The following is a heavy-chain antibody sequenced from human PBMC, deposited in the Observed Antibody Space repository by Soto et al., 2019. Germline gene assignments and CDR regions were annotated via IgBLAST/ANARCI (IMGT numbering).Heavy chain of an antibody. Sequence: SVKVSCKASGYTFTGYYMHWVRQAPGQGLEWMGWINPNSGGTNYAQKFQGWVTMTRDTSISTAYMELSRLRSDDTAVYYCARAYSGRYDAFDIWGQGTMVTVSS. CDR1: GYTFTGYY. V-gene: IGHV1-2*04. D-gene: IGHD1-26*01. J-gene: IGHJ3*02. CDR2: INPNSGGT. CDR3: ARAYSGRYDAFDI.